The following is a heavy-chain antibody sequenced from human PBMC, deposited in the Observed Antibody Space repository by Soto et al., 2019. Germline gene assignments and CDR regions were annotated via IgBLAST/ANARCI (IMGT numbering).Heavy chain of an antibody. CDR2: IYSGGST. V-gene: IGHV3-66*01. CDR1: GFTVSSNY. Sequence: PGGSLRLSCAASGFTVSSNYMSWVRQAPGKGLEWVSVIYSGGSTYYADSVKGGFTISRDNSKNTLYLQMNSLRAEDTAVYYCARDGFWSGYYRGRDAFDIWGQGTMVTVSS. CDR3: ARDGFWSGYYRGRDAFDI. J-gene: IGHJ3*02. D-gene: IGHD3-3*01.